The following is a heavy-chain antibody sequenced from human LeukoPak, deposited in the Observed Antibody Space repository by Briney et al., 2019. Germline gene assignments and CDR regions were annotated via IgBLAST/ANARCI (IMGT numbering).Heavy chain of an antibody. CDR3: ARGRYYGMDV. CDR1: GFTFSSHW. V-gene: IGHV3-74*01. CDR2: INSGGSST. Sequence: GGSLRLSCAASGFTFSSHWMHWVRQAPGKGLVWVSCINSGGSSTYSADSVKGRFTISRDNAKNTLYLQVNSLRAEDTAVYYCARGRYYGMDVWGQGTTVTVSS. J-gene: IGHJ6*02. D-gene: IGHD2-15*01.